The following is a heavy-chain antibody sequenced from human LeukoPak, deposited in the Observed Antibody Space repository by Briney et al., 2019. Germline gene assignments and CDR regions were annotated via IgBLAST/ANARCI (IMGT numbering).Heavy chain of an antibody. V-gene: IGHV4-34*01. CDR3: VRGRTDYYYYMDV. J-gene: IGHJ6*03. CDR2: ISESGST. Sequence: SKTLSLTCGVSGEPFSGYYWSWIRQPPGKGLEWIGDISESGSTNYNPSLKSRVTISVDPSKNQFSLKLTSMTAADTAVYFCVRGRTDYYYYMDVWGKGTTVTVSS. CDR1: GEPFSGYY.